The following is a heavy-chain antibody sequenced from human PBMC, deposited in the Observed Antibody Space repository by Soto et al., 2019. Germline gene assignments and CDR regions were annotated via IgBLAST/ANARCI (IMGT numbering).Heavy chain of an antibody. D-gene: IGHD6-19*01. CDR3: ARVYSSGWYWSYFDY. J-gene: IGHJ4*02. CDR1: GFTFSSYS. CDR2: ISSSSSSI. V-gene: IGHV3-21*01. Sequence: GGSLRLSCAASGFTFSSYSMDWVRQAPGKGLEWVSSISSSSSSIYYADSVKGRFTISRDNAKNSLYLQMNSLRAEDTAVYYCARVYSSGWYWSYFDYWGQGTLVTVSS.